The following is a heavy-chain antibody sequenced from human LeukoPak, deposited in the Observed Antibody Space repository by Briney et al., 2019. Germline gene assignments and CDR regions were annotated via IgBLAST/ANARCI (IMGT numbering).Heavy chain of an antibody. Sequence: SATLSLTCTVSGGSISSSTYYWGWLRPPPGKGLEWIGCIYYSGTTYYNPSLKSRVTLSVDTSKNQFSLKLSSLTAADTAVFYCVLVYYGSGSYYGTPPGGDYWGQGTLVTVSS. D-gene: IGHD3-10*01. CDR3: VLVYYGSGSYYGTPPGGDY. V-gene: IGHV4-39*01. CDR2: IYYSGTT. CDR1: GGSISSSTYY. J-gene: IGHJ4*02.